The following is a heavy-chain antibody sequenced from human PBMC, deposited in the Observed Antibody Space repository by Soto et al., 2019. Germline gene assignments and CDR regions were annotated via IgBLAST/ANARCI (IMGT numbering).Heavy chain of an antibody. D-gene: IGHD2-2*01. Sequence: GGSLRLSCAASGFTFSSYAMSWVRQAPGKGLGWVSAISGSGGSTYYADSVKGRFTISRDNSKNTLYLQMNSLRAEDTAVYYCAKGMGVVVVPAAIRNYYYYYGMDVWGQGTTVTVSS. CDR2: ISGSGGST. CDR1: GFTFSSYA. J-gene: IGHJ6*02. V-gene: IGHV3-23*01. CDR3: AKGMGVVVVPAAIRNYYYYYGMDV.